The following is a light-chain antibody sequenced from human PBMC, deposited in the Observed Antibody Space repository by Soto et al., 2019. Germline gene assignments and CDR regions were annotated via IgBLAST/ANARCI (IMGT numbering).Light chain of an antibody. CDR3: QQYNNWPRAT. J-gene: IGKJ4*01. V-gene: IGKV3-15*01. CDR1: QSISNN. Sequence: ETVMTPSPATLSASPGEGATLSCRASQSISNNLAWYQQKPGQAPRLIMFRTSTRATGVPARFSGSGSGTEFNITISSLQSEDFAVYYCQQYNNWPRATFGGGTKVDIK. CDR2: RTS.